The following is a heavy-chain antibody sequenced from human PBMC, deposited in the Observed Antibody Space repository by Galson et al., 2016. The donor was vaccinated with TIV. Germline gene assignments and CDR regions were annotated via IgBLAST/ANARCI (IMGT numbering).Heavy chain of an antibody. CDR3: ARGAPSVFGVIMTRDY. Sequence: CAISGDSVSSTSAAWNWIRQSPSRGLGWLGRTYYRSTWYNDYAASLKRRITINPDTSKNQFSMQLTSVTPEDAAVYYCARGAPSVFGVIMTRDYWGQGTLVTVSS. J-gene: IGHJ4*02. D-gene: IGHD3-3*01. CDR2: TYYRSTWYN. V-gene: IGHV6-1*01. CDR1: GDSVSSTSAA.